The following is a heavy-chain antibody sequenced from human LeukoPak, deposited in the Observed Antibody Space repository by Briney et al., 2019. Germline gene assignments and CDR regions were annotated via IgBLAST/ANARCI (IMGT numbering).Heavy chain of an antibody. J-gene: IGHJ4*02. V-gene: IGHV3-73*01. CDR3: TRRSDYGDYDY. CDR2: IRSKANSYAT. CDR1: GFTFSGSA. Sequence: GGSLRLSCAASGFTFSGSAMHWVRQASGKGLEWVGRIRSKANSYATAYAASVKGRFTISRDDSKNTACLQMNSLKTEDAAVYYCTRRSDYGDYDYWGQGTLVTVSS. D-gene: IGHD4-17*01.